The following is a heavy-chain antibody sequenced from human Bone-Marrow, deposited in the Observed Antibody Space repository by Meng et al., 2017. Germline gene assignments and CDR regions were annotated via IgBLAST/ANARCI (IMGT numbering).Heavy chain of an antibody. D-gene: IGHD6-13*01. CDR3: AKDIRSEQQLVNYYYGMDV. CDR2: TSWDGGST. J-gene: IGHJ6*02. Sequence: GESLKISCAASGFTFDDYTMHWVRPAPGKGLEWVSLTSWDGGSTYYADSVKGRFTISRDNSKNSLYLQMNSLRTEDTALYYCAKDIRSEQQLVNYYYGMDVWGQGTMVTVSS. V-gene: IGHV3-43*01. CDR1: GFTFDDYT.